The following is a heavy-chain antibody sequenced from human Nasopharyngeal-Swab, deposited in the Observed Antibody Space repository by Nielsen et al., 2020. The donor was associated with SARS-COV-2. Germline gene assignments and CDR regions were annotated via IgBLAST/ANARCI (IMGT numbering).Heavy chain of an antibody. J-gene: IGHJ3*02. D-gene: IGHD5-12*01. Sequence: VRQAPGKGLEWVSYISSSSSTIYYADSVKGRFTISRDNAKNSLYLQMNSLRAGDTAVYYCARDGGLGYSGYDTLDAFDIWGQGTMVTVSS. CDR3: ARDGGLGYSGYDTLDAFDI. V-gene: IGHV3-48*04. CDR2: ISSSSSTI.